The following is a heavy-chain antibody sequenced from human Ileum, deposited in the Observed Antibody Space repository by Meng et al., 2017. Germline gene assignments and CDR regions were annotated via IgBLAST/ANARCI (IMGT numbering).Heavy chain of an antibody. D-gene: IGHD7-27*01. J-gene: IGHJ4*02. CDR3: ARDHWGSLDY. CDR1: GGSVSSAGYQ. V-gene: IGHV4-61*08. Sequence: VLVTESGPGTVRPSETVSVIWSGSGGSVSSAGYQWGWIRQHPGKGLEWIGYASTNYNPSLKSRVTISLDTSKNQFSLKLSSVTAADTAVYYCARDHWGSLDYWGQGILVTVSS. CDR2: AST.